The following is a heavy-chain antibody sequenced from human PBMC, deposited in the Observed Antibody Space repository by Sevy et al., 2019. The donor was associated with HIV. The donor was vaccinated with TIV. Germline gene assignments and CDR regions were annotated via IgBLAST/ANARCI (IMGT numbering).Heavy chain of an antibody. J-gene: IGHJ4*02. CDR2: IWNDGSNK. Sequence: GGSLRLSCAASGFTFSSYGMQWVRQAPGKGLEWVAVIWNDGSNKYYADSWKGRFATSRVNSSNTLFLQMNSLRAEDTAVYYCARDVRGEGIRPGDLDYWGQGTLVTVSS. CDR1: GFTFSSYG. V-gene: IGHV3-33*02. D-gene: IGHD3-10*02. CDR3: ARDVRGEGIRPGDLDY.